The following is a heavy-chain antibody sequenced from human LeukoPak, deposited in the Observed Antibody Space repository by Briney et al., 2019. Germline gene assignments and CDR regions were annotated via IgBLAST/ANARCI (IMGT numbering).Heavy chain of an antibody. D-gene: IGHD3-22*01. CDR1: GFTFSSYA. V-gene: IGHV3-66*01. CDR2: IYSGGST. Sequence: PGGSLRLSCAASGFTFSSYAMSWVRQAPGKGLEWVSVIYSGGSTFYADSVKGRFTISRDNSKNTLYLQMNSLRAEDTAVYYCARDRYYDSSGYTLPDYWGQGTLVTVSS. J-gene: IGHJ4*02. CDR3: ARDRYYDSSGYTLPDY.